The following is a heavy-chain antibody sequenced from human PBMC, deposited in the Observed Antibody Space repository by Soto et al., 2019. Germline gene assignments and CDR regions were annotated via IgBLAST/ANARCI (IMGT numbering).Heavy chain of an antibody. Sequence: EVQLVESGGGLVQPGRSLRLSCAASSFTFGDYAMHWVRQTPGKGLEWVSCISWDSGNIVYVDSVEGRFTISRDNAKNSLFLQMNSLRPEETAFYYCTKGYTTSCFAHFDYWGQGALVTVSS. CDR2: ISWDSGNI. J-gene: IGHJ4*02. V-gene: IGHV3-9*01. CDR3: TKGYTTSCFAHFDY. D-gene: IGHD2-2*01. CDR1: SFTFGDYA.